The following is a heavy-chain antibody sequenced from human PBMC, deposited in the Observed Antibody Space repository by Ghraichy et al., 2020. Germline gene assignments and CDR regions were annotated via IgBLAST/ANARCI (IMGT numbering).Heavy chain of an antibody. CDR2: ISAYNGNT. CDR3: ARDGGPYYDFWSGQVY. V-gene: IGHV1-18*04. CDR1: GYTFTSYG. D-gene: IGHD3-3*01. J-gene: IGHJ4*02. Sequence: ASVKVSCKASGYTFTSYGISWVRQAPGQGLEWMGWISAYNGNTNYAQKLQGRVTMTTDTSTSTAYMELRSLRSDDTAVYYCARDGGPYYDFWSGQVYRGQGTLVTVSS.